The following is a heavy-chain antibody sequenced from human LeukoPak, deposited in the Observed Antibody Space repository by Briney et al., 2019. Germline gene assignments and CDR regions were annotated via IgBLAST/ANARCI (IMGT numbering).Heavy chain of an antibody. Sequence: ASVKVSCKAFGYTFTSNYMHGVRQAPRQGPEWMGVISPSGGSTTYAQKFQGRVTLTRDMSTSTDYLELSSLRSEDTAVYYCARDNSVQEEAWWFNPWGKGTLVTVSS. V-gene: IGHV1-46*01. D-gene: IGHD3-10*01. CDR2: ISPSGGST. CDR1: GYTFTSNY. J-gene: IGHJ5*02. CDR3: ARDNSVQEEAWWFNP.